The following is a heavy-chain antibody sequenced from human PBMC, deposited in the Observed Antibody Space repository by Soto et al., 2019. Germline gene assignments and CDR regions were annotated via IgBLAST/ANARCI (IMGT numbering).Heavy chain of an antibody. Sequence: EVQLLESAGGLVQPGGSLRLSCAASGFTFTSHAMNWVRQAPGKGLEWVSGITPGGDNTYYADFVKGRFTISRDNSKNTLYLQMNNLRAEDTALYYCTKNSGGTCYSAVDCWGQGTLVTVSS. J-gene: IGHJ4*02. V-gene: IGHV3-23*01. CDR3: TKNSGGTCYSAVDC. CDR2: ITPGGDNT. D-gene: IGHD2-15*01. CDR1: GFTFTSHA.